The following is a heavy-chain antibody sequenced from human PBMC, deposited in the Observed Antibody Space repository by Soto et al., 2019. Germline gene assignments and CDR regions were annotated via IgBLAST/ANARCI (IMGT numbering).Heavy chain of an antibody. V-gene: IGHV4-31*03. CDR3: ARDKRSVRNWFDP. D-gene: IGHD1-26*01. CDR2: IYYSGST. Sequence: QVQLQESGPGLVKPSQTLSLTCTVSGGSISSGGYYWSWIRQHPGKGLEWIGYIYYSGSTYYNPSLKSRVXXSXDXSKNQFSLKLSSVTAADTAVYYCARDKRSVRNWFDPWGQGTLVTVSS. CDR1: GGSISSGGYY. J-gene: IGHJ5*02.